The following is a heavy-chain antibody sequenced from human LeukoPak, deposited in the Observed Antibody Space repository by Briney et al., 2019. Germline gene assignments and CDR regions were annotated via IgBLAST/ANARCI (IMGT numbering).Heavy chain of an antibody. V-gene: IGHV3-23*01. J-gene: IGHJ4*02. CDR1: GFTFSGFA. Sequence: GGSLRLSCAASGFTFSGFAMTWVRQAPGKGLEWVSAISGSGGSTYYADSVKGRFTISRDNSKNTLYLQMNSLRAEDTAVYYCANLVATIWLWGQGTLVTVSS. CDR3: ANLVATIWL. CDR2: ISGSGGST. D-gene: IGHD5-12*01.